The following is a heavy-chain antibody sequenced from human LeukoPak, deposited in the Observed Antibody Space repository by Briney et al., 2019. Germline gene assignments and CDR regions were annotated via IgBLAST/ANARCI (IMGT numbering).Heavy chain of an antibody. V-gene: IGHV3-23*01. D-gene: IGHD6-6*01. J-gene: IGHJ5*02. Sequence: QTGGSLRLSCTASGFTFSSYAMSWVRQAPGKGLEWVSSFSGSGGSTYYADSVKGRFTISRDNAKNSLYLQMNSLRAEDTAVYYCARDPVIAARHQYNWFDPWGQGTLVTVSS. CDR1: GFTFSSYA. CDR2: FSGSGGST. CDR3: ARDPVIAARHQYNWFDP.